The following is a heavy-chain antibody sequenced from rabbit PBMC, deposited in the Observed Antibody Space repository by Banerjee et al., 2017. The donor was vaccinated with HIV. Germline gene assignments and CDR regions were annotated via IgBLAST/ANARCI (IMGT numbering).Heavy chain of an antibody. V-gene: IGHV1S45*01. CDR1: GFSFSSSYW. Sequence: QEQLEESGGDLVKPEGSLTLTCTASGFSFSSSYWICWVRQAPGKGLEWIACIYAGSSGSTYYASWAKGRFTISKTSSTTVTLQMTSLTAADTATYFCARDGAGVIGWSFSLWGPGTLVTVS. CDR2: IYAGSSGST. D-gene: IGHD1-1*01. J-gene: IGHJ4*01. CDR3: ARDGAGVIGWSFSL.